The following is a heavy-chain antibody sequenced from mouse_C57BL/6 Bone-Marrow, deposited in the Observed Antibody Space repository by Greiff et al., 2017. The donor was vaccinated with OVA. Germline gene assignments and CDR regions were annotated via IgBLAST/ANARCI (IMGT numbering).Heavy chain of an antibody. CDR2: IYPRCGNT. CDR3: ARGYYGSGAY. CDR1: GYTFTSYG. J-gene: IGHJ3*01. V-gene: IGHV1-81*01. D-gene: IGHD1-1*01. Sequence: QVQLQQSGAELARPGASVKLSCKASGYTFTSYGISWVKQRTGQGLEWIGEIYPRCGNTYYNEKFKGKATLTADKSSSTAYMELRSLTSEDSAVYFCARGYYGSGAYWGQGTLVTVSA.